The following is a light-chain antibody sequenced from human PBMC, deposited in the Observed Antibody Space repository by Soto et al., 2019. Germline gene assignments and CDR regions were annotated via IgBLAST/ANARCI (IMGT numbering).Light chain of an antibody. CDR3: QQRSNWHT. CDR1: QSVSSY. CDR2: DAS. Sequence: EIVLTQSPATLSLSPGERATLSCRASQSVSSYLAWYQQKPGQAPRLLIYDASNRATGIPARFSGSGSGTDFTLTISSLEPEDFAGYYCQQRSNWHTFGPGTKVDIK. J-gene: IGKJ3*01. V-gene: IGKV3-11*01.